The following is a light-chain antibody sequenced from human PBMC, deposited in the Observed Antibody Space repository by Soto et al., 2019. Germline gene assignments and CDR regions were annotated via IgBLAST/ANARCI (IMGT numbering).Light chain of an antibody. J-gene: IGKJ4*01. V-gene: IGKV3-11*01. CDR2: DAS. CDR1: QSVSSN. Sequence: ENVLTQSPATLPLSPGERATISCRGSQSVSSNVAWYQQKPGQAPRLLIYDASNRATGIPARFSGSGSGTDFTLTISSLQPEDFAVYYCHQRSNWPPTFGGGTKVDIK. CDR3: HQRSNWPPT.